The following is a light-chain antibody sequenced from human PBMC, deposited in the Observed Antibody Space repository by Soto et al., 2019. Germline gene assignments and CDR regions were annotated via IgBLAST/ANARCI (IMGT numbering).Light chain of an antibody. Sequence: ESVLTHAAGTLFLSPGERTTHSCRASQSISSSYLAWYQQKPGQAPRLLVYGASSRATGIPDRFSGSGSGTDFTLTISRLEPEDFALYYCQQYSSTFWTLGQGTKVDIK. CDR1: QSISSSY. CDR2: GAS. J-gene: IGKJ1*01. V-gene: IGKV3-20*01. CDR3: QQYSSTFWT.